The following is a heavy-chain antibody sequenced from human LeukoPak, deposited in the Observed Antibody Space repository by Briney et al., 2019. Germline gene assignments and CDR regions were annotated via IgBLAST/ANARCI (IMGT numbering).Heavy chain of an antibody. CDR3: AREGYCSSTSCSFDY. V-gene: IGHV4-4*07. J-gene: IGHJ4*02. CDR2: IYTSGST. CDR1: GGSISSYY. D-gene: IGHD2-2*01. Sequence: SETLSLTCTVSGGSISSYYWSWIRQPAGKGLEWIGPIYTSGSTNYNPSLKSRVTMSVDTSKNQFSLKLSSVTAADTAVYYCAREGYCSSTSCSFDYWGQGTLVTVSS.